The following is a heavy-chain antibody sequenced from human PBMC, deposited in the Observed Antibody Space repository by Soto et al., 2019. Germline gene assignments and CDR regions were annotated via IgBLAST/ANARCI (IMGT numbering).Heavy chain of an antibody. CDR1: GFTFSSYW. CDR3: ARMAASGRGWDV. Sequence: EVQLVESGGGLVQPGGSLRLSCVDSGFTFSSYWMSWVRQAPVKGLEWVSNIKQDGSEENYVDSVKGRFTISRDNAKNSMYLQMNSLRAEDTAVYYCARMAASGRGWDVWGQGTTVVVSS. CDR2: IKQDGSEE. V-gene: IGHV3-7*01. J-gene: IGHJ6*02. D-gene: IGHD3-10*01.